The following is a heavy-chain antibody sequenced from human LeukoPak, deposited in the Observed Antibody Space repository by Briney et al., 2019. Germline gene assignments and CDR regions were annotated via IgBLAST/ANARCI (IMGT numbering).Heavy chain of an antibody. V-gene: IGHV1-18*01. CDR1: GYTFTGYG. Sequence: GASVKVSCKASGYTFTGYGISWVRQAPGQGLEWMGWISAYNGNTNYAQKLQGRVTMTTDTSTSTAYMELRSLRSDDTAVYYCARAVIAARPGFYYYYYMDVWGKGTTVTVSS. CDR2: ISAYNGNT. J-gene: IGHJ6*03. D-gene: IGHD6-6*01. CDR3: ARAVIAARPGFYYYYYMDV.